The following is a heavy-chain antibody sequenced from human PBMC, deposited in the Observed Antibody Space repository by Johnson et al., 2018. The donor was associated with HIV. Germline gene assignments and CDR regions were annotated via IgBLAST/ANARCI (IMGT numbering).Heavy chain of an antibody. V-gene: IGHV3-30-3*01. CDR3: ARDFSVDYERGAFDI. J-gene: IGHJ3*02. CDR2: ISSDATNK. CDR1: GFTFSSYP. D-gene: IGHD4-17*01. Sequence: VQLVESGGGVVQPGRSLRLSCAASGFTFSSYPVHWVRQAPGKGLEWVAVISSDATNKYYADSVKGRFTISRDNSKNTLYLQMNSLRPEDTAVYYCARDFSVDYERGAFDIWGQGTMVTVSS.